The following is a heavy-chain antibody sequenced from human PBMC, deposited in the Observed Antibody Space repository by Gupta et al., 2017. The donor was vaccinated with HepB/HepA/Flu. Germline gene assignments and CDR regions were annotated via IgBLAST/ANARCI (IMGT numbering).Heavy chain of an antibody. V-gene: IGHV5-51*01. D-gene: IGHD3-22*01. J-gene: IGHJ5*02. CDR3: ARQEDYYDSKDWFNP. CDR1: GYSFTSYW. CDR2: IYAGDSDT. Sequence: EVQLVQSGAEVKKPGESLKISCKGSGYSFTSYWIGWVRQMPGKGLEWMGVIYAGDSDTRYSPSFQGQVTISADKSISTAYLQWSSLKASDTAMYYCARQEDYYDSKDWFNPWGQGTLVTVSS.